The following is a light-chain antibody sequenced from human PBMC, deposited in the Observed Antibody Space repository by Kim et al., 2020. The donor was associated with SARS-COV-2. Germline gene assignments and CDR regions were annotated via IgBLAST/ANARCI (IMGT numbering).Light chain of an antibody. CDR2: GAS. J-gene: IGKJ1*01. Sequence: LSPGERATLSCRASQSVGSSYLAWYQQKPGQAPRLLSYGASSRATGIPDRFSGSGSGTDFTLTISRLEPEDFAVYYCQQYGSSQTFGQGTKVDIK. CDR1: QSVGSSY. V-gene: IGKV3-20*01. CDR3: QQYGSSQT.